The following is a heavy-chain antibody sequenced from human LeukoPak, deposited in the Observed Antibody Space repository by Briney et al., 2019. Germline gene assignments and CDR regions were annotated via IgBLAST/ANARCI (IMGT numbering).Heavy chain of an antibody. CDR2: IYSGGST. V-gene: IGHV3-53*01. Sequence: GGSLRLSCAASGFTVSSNYMSWVRQVPGKGLEWVSVIYSGGSTYYADSVKGRFTTSRDNSKNTLYLQMNRLRGEDTAVYYCARVPYSNGWYFDYWGQGTLVTVSS. CDR1: GFTVSSNY. CDR3: ARVPYSNGWYFDY. D-gene: IGHD6-19*01. J-gene: IGHJ4*02.